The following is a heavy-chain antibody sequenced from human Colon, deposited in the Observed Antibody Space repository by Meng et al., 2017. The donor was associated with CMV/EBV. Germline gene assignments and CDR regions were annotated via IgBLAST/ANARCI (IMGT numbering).Heavy chain of an antibody. D-gene: IGHD2-2*01. V-gene: IGHV3-23*01. CDR3: AKDAPLVEPTTTPWAFDV. CDR2: ITGSASYT. J-gene: IGHJ3*01. Sequence: GGSLRLSCAASGFTFSSYSMNWVRQAPGKGLEWVSGITGSASYTYYADAVKGRFTVSRDNSNNTLHLQMHSLRAEDTAVYYCAKDAPLVEPTTTPWAFDVWGQGTMVTVSS. CDR1: GFTFSSYS.